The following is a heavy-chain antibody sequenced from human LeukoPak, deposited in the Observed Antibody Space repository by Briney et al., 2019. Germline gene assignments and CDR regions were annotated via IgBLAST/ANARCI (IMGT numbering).Heavy chain of an antibody. V-gene: IGHV3-23*01. J-gene: IGHJ4*02. CDR2: ISGSGGST. Sequence: PGGSLRLSCAASGFTFSTYAMTWVRQAPGKGLEWVSIISGSGGSTYYADSVKGRFTISRDNSKNTLYLQMNSLGAEDTAVYYCAKEDNYGYFGYWGQGTLVTVSS. D-gene: IGHD5-18*01. CDR1: GFTFSTYA. CDR3: AKEDNYGYFGY.